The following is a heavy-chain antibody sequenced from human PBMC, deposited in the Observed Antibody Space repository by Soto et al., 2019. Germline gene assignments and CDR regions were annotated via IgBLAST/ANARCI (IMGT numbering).Heavy chain of an antibody. CDR2: INPSGGST. CDR3: ARDLYSSSPTLSLGPDY. D-gene: IGHD6-6*01. CDR1: GYTFTSYY. V-gene: IGHV1-46*01. J-gene: IGHJ4*02. Sequence: GASVKVSCKASGYTFTSYYMHWVRQAPGQGLEWMGIINPSGGSTSYAQKFQGRVTMTRDTSTSTVYMELSSLRSEDTAVYYCARDLYSSSPTLSLGPDYWGQGTLVTVSS.